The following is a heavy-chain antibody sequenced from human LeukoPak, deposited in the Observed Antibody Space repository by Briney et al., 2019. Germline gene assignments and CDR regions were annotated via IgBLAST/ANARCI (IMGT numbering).Heavy chain of an antibody. CDR2: IYAGGST. Sequence: GGSLRLSCAASGFTVSSSYMNWVRQAPGKGLEWVSIIYAGGSTYYAGSVEGRFTISRDNSKNTLYLRMNSLRAEDTAVYYCAREEETVKAFGPWGQGTLVTVSS. D-gene: IGHD4-17*01. CDR1: GFTVSSSY. V-gene: IGHV3-53*01. J-gene: IGHJ5*02. CDR3: AREEETVKAFGP.